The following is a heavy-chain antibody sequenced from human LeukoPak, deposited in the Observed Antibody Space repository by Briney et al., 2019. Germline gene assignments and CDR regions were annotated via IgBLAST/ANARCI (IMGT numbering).Heavy chain of an antibody. CDR1: GFTFSSYS. D-gene: IGHD4-17*01. Sequence: GGSLRLSCAASGFTFSSYSMNWVRQAPGKGLEWVSSISSSSSYIYYADSVKGRFTISRDNAKNSLYLQMNSLRAEDTAVYYCTTAEYFGDDEYYFDFWGQGALVTVSS. CDR3: TTAEYFGDDEYYFDF. J-gene: IGHJ4*02. CDR2: ISSSSSYI. V-gene: IGHV3-21*03.